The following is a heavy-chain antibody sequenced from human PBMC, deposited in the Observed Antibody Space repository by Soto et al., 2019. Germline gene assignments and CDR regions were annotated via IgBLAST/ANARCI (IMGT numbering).Heavy chain of an antibody. V-gene: IGHV3-23*01. CDR2: ISRGGDST. CDR1: GFTFSSYA. CDR3: AKTDKFNPQSSGWANRFDY. D-gene: IGHD6-19*01. Sequence: EVQLLESGGGLVQPGGSLSLSCAASGFTFSSYAMTWVHQPPGKGLEWVSTISRGGDSTYYRDSVKGRFTISRDNSKNTVYLQMNSLRAEDTAGYYCAKTDKFNPQSSGWANRFDYLGQGTLVTVSS. J-gene: IGHJ4*02.